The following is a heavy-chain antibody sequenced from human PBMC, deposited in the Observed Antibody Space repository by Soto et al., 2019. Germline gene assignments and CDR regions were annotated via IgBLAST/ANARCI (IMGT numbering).Heavy chain of an antibody. CDR3: AREVGAPSGWLDP. V-gene: IGHV3-23*01. Sequence: EVQLSESGGDLRQPGGSLSLSCAASGFTFTHYAMTWVRQTPGTGLEWVSGISASGGLKYYADSVLGRFTVSRDNSINILYLHMENLRDEDTALYYCAREVGAPSGWLDPWGQGTQVTVSS. CDR2: ISASGGLK. CDR1: GFTFTHYA. D-gene: IGHD1-26*01. J-gene: IGHJ5*02.